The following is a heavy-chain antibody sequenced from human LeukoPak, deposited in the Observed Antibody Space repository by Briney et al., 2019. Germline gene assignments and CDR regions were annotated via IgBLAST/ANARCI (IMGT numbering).Heavy chain of an antibody. CDR3: ARDVGYGDY. CDR1: GFTFSTYS. D-gene: IGHD5-12*01. J-gene: IGHJ4*02. CDR2: IKQDGSEK. Sequence: GGSLRLSCAASGFTFSTYSMNWVRQAPGKGLEWVANIKQDGSEKYYVDSVKGRFTISRDNAKNSLYPQMNSLRAEDTAVYYCARDVGYGDYWGQGTLVSVSS. V-gene: IGHV3-7*01.